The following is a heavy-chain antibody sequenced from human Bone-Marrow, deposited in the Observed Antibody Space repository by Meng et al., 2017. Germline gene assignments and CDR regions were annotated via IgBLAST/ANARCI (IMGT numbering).Heavy chain of an antibody. J-gene: IGHJ4*02. D-gene: IGHD2-2*01. CDR2: IYWDDDK. V-gene: IGHV2-5*02. CDR3: AHTRYCSSTSCGYDY. CDR1: GFSLSTSGVG. Sequence: FMEPGPHLSNPHTPLPLTCTFSGFSLSTSGVGLGWIRQPPGKALEWLALIYWDDDKRYSPSLKSRLTITKDTSKNQVVLTMTNMDPVDTATYYCAHTRYCSSTSCGYDYWGQGTLVTVSS.